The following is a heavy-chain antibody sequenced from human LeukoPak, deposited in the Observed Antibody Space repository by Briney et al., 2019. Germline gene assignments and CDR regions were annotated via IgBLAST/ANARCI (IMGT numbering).Heavy chain of an antibody. CDR2: INWNGGST. CDR3: ARSPGYSYGYNDY. V-gene: IGHV3-20*04. Sequence: PGGSLRLSCAASGFTFDDYGMNWVRHAPGKGLAWVSGINWNGGSTGYADSVKGRFTISRDNAKNCLYLQMNSLRAEDTALYYCARSPGYSYGYNDYWGQGTLVTVSS. J-gene: IGHJ4*02. CDR1: GFTFDDYG. D-gene: IGHD5-18*01.